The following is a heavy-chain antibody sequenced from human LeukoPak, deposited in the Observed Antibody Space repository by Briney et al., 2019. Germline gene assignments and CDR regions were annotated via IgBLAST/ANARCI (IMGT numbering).Heavy chain of an antibody. CDR1: GFTFSSYW. CDR3: ARAPSEIGGYYPEYFRH. CDR2: MKSDGST. D-gene: IGHD3-22*01. V-gene: IGHV3-74*01. Sequence: GGSLRLSCAASGFTFSSYWMHWVRQAPGKGLVWVSRMKSDGSTNYADSVKGRCTISRDNAQNTVSLQMNSLRAEDTGVYYCARAPSEIGGYYPEYFRHWGQGTLVTVSS. J-gene: IGHJ1*01.